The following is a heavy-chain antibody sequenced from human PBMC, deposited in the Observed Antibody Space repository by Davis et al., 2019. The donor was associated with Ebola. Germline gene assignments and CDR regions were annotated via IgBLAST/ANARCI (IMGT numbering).Heavy chain of an antibody. D-gene: IGHD6-19*01. CDR1: GFTFSSYW. CDR2: IRYDGTTT. V-gene: IGHV3-74*01. Sequence: PGGSLRLSCAASGFTFSSYWIYWVRQAPGKGLVWFSRIRYDGTTTNYAEFAKGRFTISRDNSKNTLYLQLNRLRSEDTAVYFCARAVPGKEDLDYWGQGTLVTVSS. J-gene: IGHJ4*02. CDR3: ARAVPGKEDLDY.